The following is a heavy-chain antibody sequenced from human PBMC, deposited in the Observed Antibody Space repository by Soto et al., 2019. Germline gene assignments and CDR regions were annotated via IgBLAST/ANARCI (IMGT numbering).Heavy chain of an antibody. CDR3: AKAIFGAEWVNYYYGMDV. Sequence: GGSLRLSCAASGFTFSSYAMSWVRQAPGKGLEWVSAISGSGGSTYYADSVKGRFTISRDNSKNTLYLQMNSLRAEDTAVYYCAKAIFGAEWVNYYYGMDVWGQGTTVTVSS. V-gene: IGHV3-23*01. CDR1: GFTFSSYA. CDR2: ISGSGGST. J-gene: IGHJ6*02. D-gene: IGHD3-3*01.